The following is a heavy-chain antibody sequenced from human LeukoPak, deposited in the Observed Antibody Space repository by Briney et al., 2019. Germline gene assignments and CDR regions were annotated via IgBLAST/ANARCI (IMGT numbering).Heavy chain of an antibody. V-gene: IGHV1-46*01. J-gene: IGHJ5*02. Sequence: GASVKVSCKASGYTFTSYYMHWVRQAPGQGLEWMGIINPSGGSTSYAQKFQGRVTMTRDMSTSTVYMELSSLRSEDTAVYYCARDRTRYCSSTSCYSERFDPWGQGTPVTVSS. CDR2: INPSGGST. CDR3: ARDRTRYCSSTSCYSERFDP. D-gene: IGHD2-2*01. CDR1: GYTFTSYY.